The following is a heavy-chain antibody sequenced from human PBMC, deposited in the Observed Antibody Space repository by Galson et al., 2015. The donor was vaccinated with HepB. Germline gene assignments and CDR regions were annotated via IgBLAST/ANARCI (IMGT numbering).Heavy chain of an antibody. V-gene: IGHV3-30*04. CDR2: ISYDGSSK. CDR1: GFTFSTYA. D-gene: IGHD1-26*01. Sequence: SLRLSCAASGFTFSTYAMHWARQAPGKGLEWMAIISYDGSSKYYAASVKGRFTISRDNSKNTLYLQMNSLRAEDTAVYYCARPDSGSSSGVDYWGQGTLVTVSS. CDR3: ARPDSGSSSGVDY. J-gene: IGHJ4*02.